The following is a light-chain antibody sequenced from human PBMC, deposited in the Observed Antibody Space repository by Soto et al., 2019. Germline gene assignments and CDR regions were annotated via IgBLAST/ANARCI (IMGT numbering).Light chain of an antibody. V-gene: IGKV1-5*01. CDR3: QQRSNWPPIT. CDR2: DAS. Sequence: GDRVTITCRASQSISSWLAWDQEKPGKAPKLLIYDASSWESGVPSRFSGSGAGTEFSLTISSLQPDDFAVYYCQQRSNWPPITFGQGTRLEI. CDR1: QSISSW. J-gene: IGKJ5*01.